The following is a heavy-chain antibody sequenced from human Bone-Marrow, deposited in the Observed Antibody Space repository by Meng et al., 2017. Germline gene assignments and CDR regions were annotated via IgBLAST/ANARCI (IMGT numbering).Heavy chain of an antibody. Sequence: GGSLRLSCAASGFTFSSYAMHWVRQAPGKGLEWVAVISYDGSNKYYADSVKGRFTISRDNSKNTLYLQMNSLRAEDTAVYYCARAEASGGPVNWFDPWGQGTLVTVSS. CDR3: ARAEASGGPVNWFDP. CDR1: GFTFSSYA. D-gene: IGHD3-3*01. V-gene: IGHV3-30*04. J-gene: IGHJ5*02. CDR2: ISYDGSNK.